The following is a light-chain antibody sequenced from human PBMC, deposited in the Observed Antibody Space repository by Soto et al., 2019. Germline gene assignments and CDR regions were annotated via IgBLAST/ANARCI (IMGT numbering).Light chain of an antibody. V-gene: IGLV2-14*01. Sequence: QSALTQPASVSGSPGQSITMSCTGTNSDVGGYNYVSWYQQHPGKAPKLIIYDVSNRPSGVSNRFSGSKSGNTASLTISGPQAEDEADYYCGSYTSISTLVFGTGTKVTVL. CDR2: DVS. CDR3: GSYTSISTLV. J-gene: IGLJ1*01. CDR1: NSDVGGYNY.